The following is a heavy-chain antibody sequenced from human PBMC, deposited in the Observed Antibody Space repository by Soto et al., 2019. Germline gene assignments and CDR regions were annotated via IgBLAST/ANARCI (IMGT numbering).Heavy chain of an antibody. CDR1: GGSVSSGNYY. CDR3: ARGPRRYFDL. J-gene: IGHJ2*01. CDR2: IYYSGST. Sequence: QVQLQESGPGLVKPSETLSLTCTVSGGSVSSGNYYWSWIRQPPGKGLEWFGYIYYSGSTNYNPSLKSRVTISVDTSKNQFSLKLSSVTAADTAVYYCARGPRRYFDLWGRGTLVTVSS. V-gene: IGHV4-61*01.